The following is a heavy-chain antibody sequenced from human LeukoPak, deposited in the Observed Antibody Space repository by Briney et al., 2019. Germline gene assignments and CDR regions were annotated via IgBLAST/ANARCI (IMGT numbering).Heavy chain of an antibody. Sequence: PSETLSLTCAVYGGSFSGYYWSWFGHPPGKGLKGIGEINHSGSTNYNPPLKSRVTISVDTSKNQFSLKLSSVTAADTAVYYCARGLSSSSRYNWFDPWGQGTLVAVSS. V-gene: IGHV4-34*01. CDR3: ARGLSSSSRYNWFDP. D-gene: IGHD6-6*01. CDR2: INHSGST. CDR1: GGSFSGYY. J-gene: IGHJ5*02.